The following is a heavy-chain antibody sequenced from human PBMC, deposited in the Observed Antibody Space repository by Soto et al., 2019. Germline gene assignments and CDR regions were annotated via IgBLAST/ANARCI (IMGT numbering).Heavy chain of an antibody. CDR1: GGDISTLS. J-gene: IGHJ5*02. D-gene: IGHD3-3*01. CDR2: IYSSGSA. Sequence: QVQLPESGPGLVKPSETLSLTCTVSGGDISTLSWTWIRQPAGNELECIGRIYSSGSAKYSPSLNSRVTMSLDTSETQFALSLSSVTAAGTAVYYCARGQRFSDWFDPWGQGTLGTVSS. V-gene: IGHV4-4*07. CDR3: ARGQRFSDWFDP.